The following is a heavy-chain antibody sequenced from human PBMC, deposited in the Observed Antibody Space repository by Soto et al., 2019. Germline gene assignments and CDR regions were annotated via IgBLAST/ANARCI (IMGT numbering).Heavy chain of an antibody. V-gene: IGHV3-23*01. CDR1: GFTFSSYG. Sequence: TGGSLRLSCAASGFTFSSYGMNWVRQAPGRGLGCVSALSGSGDTTYYADSVRGRFSISRDNSKNTLYLQMSSLRGEDTAVYYCAKGTQFFYYYAMDVWGQGTTVTVSS. CDR3: AKGTQFFYYYAMDV. CDR2: LSGSGDTT. J-gene: IGHJ6*02.